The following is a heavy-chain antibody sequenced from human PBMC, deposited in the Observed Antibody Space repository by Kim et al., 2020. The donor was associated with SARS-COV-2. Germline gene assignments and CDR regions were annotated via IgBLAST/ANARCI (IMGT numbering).Heavy chain of an antibody. Sequence: DSDAKYSPSFQGQVPMSADKSTSTVYLQWSSLKASDPAIYYCARRVAALDSWGQGTLVTVSS. V-gene: IGHV5-51*01. CDR2: DSDA. J-gene: IGHJ4*02. CDR3: ARRVAALDS. D-gene: IGHD6-6*01.